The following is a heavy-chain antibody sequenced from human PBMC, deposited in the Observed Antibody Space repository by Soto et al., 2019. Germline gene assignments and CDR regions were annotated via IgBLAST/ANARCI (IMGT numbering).Heavy chain of an antibody. D-gene: IGHD3-10*01. CDR1: GFDFSHYA. Sequence: GGSLRLSCSASGFDFSHYAVHCVRQAPGTGLEWLALMSFDGSYESFADSVKGRFIVSRGXXKDTVSLQMKSLRDDDTAMYYCPGDRTLTVSATRHYCLGDRPNNGSHSNGMDVWGEGSTVTV. J-gene: IGHJ6*02. V-gene: IGHV3-30-3*01. CDR3: PGDRTLTVSATRHYCLGDRPNNGSHSNGMDV. CDR2: MSFDGSYE.